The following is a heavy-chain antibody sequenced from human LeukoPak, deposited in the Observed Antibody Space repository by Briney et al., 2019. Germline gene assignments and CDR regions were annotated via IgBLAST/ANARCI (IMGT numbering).Heavy chain of an antibody. J-gene: IGHJ1*01. CDR2: INSDGSST. D-gene: IGHD6-25*01. V-gene: IGHV3-74*01. CDR3: ARASPAAAGRAEYFQH. Sequence: PGGSLRLSCAASGFTFSTYWMYWVRQAPGKGLVWVSRINSDGSSTDYADSVKGRFSISRDKAKNTLYLQMNSLRAEDTAVYYCARASPAAAGRAEYFQHWGQGTLVTVSS. CDR1: GFTFSTYW.